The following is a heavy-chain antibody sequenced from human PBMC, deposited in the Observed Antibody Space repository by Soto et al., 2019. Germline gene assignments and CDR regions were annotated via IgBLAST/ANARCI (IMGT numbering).Heavy chain of an antibody. CDR2: IILIFGPA. J-gene: IGHJ4*02. D-gene: IGHD6-25*01. Sequence: SVKVSCKASGGTFSSYAISWVRQAPGQGLEWMGGIILIFGPANNAQKFQGRVTITTXXXXSXXXMXLXXLRAEGTAVYCCERVQAKGRGSAGFDFWGRGTLDTVSS. CDR1: GGTFSSYA. CDR3: ERVQAKGRGSAGFDF. V-gene: IGHV1-69*05.